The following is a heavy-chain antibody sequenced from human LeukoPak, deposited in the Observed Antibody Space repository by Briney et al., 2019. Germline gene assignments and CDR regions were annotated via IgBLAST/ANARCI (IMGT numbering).Heavy chain of an antibody. V-gene: IGHV4-39*07. CDR2: IYYSGST. J-gene: IGHJ4*02. CDR1: GGSISSSSYY. CDR3: ARGRLWDYDMR. D-gene: IGHD3-22*01. Sequence: SETLSLTCTVSGGSISSSSYYWGWIRQPPGKGLEWIGSIYYSGSTYYNPSLKSRVTISVDTSKNQFSLKLSSVTAADTAVYYCARGRLWDYDMRWGQGTLVTVSS.